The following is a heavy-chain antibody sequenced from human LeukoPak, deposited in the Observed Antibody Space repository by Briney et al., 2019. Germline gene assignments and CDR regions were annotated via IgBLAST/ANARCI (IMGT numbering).Heavy chain of an antibody. D-gene: IGHD5-12*01. CDR2: ISSSSSYI. CDR1: GFTFISYG. Sequence: GSLRLSCAASGFTFISYGLSWVRQAPGKGLEWVSSISSSSSYIYYADSVKGRFTISRDNARNSLYLQMNSLRAEDTAVYYCASQGSGYDSPIDHWGQGTLVTVSS. J-gene: IGHJ4*02. V-gene: IGHV3-21*01. CDR3: ASQGSGYDSPIDH.